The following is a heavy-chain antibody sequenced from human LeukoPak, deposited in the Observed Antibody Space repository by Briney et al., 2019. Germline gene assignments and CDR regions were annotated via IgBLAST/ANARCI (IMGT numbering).Heavy chain of an antibody. CDR1: GFTFSSYA. J-gene: IGHJ4*02. CDR3: AKDKVATIRYFDY. D-gene: IGHD5-24*01. V-gene: IGHV3-30*04. Sequence: PGGSLRLSCAASGFTFSSYAMHWVRQAPGKGLEWVAVISYDGSNKYYADSVKGRFTISRDNSKNTLYLQMNSLRAEDTAVYYCAKDKVATIRYFDYWGQGTLVTVSS. CDR2: ISYDGSNK.